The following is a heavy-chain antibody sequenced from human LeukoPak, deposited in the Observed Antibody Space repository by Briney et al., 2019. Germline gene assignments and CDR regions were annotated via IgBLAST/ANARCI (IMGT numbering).Heavy chain of an antibody. V-gene: IGHV3-33*01. D-gene: IGHD3-22*01. CDR2: IWYDGSNK. CDR3: ARDYYDSSGYPYWFDP. CDR1: GFTFSSYG. J-gene: IGHJ5*02. Sequence: GRSLRLSCAASGFTFSSYGMHWVRQAPGKGLEWVAVIWYDGSNKYYADSVKGRFTISRDNSKNTPYLQMNSLRAEDTAVYYCARDYYDSSGYPYWFDPWGQGTLVTVSS.